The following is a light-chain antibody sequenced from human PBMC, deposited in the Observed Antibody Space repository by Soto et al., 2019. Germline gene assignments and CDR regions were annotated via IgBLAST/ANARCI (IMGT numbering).Light chain of an antibody. CDR2: AVS. Sequence: DIQMTQSPSSLSASVGDIITITCLASQGINDYLAWFQQKPGKAPRSLIYAVSSLRSGVPSRFSGSKSGTDYSLTISSLQPEDSAFYYCQQYNKWPITFGQGTRLEIK. CDR1: QGINDY. CDR3: QQYNKWPIT. V-gene: IGKV1-16*01. J-gene: IGKJ5*01.